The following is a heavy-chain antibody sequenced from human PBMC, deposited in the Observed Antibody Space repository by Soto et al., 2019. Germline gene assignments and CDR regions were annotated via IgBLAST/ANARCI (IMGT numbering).Heavy chain of an antibody. CDR2: ISWNSGII. V-gene: IGHV3-9*01. D-gene: IGHD3-22*01. CDR1: GFTFDDHT. CDR3: TKDTHSPSGYFEAFDV. J-gene: IGHJ3*01. Sequence: DAQLVESGGGLVQPGKSLRISCVASGFTFDDHTMHWVRQAPGRGLECVSCISWNSGIIGYADSVKGRFTISRDNAKNSLYLRMDSLRPEDTAVYYCTKDTHSPSGYFEAFDVWGQGTKVTVSS.